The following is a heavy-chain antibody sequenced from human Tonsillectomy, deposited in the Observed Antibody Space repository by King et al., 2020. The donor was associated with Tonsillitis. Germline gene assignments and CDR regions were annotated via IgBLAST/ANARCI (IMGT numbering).Heavy chain of an antibody. Sequence: VQLVESGAEVKKPGETLRISCKGSGFIFTTSWIAWVRQMPGKGLDWMGIIYPGDSDTRYSPSFQGRISISADKSITTAYLQWSSLKASDSAMYYCVRQGASRGVIDSWGQGTLVTVSP. D-gene: IGHD2-2*01. J-gene: IGHJ4*02. CDR1: GFIFTTSW. CDR2: IYPGDSDT. CDR3: VRQGASRGVIDS. V-gene: IGHV5-51*01.